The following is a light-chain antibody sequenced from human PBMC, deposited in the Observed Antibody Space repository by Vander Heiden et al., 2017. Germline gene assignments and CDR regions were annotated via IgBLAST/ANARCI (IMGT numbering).Light chain of an antibody. Sequence: QPVLTQPPSASGTPRQRVTISCSGSSSNIGSNYVYWYQQPPGTAPKLLIYRNSQRPSGVPDRFSGSKSGTSASLAISGLRSEDEADYYCAAWDDSLSGHWVFGGGTKLTVL. CDR1: SSNIGSNY. V-gene: IGLV1-47*01. CDR2: RNS. J-gene: IGLJ3*02. CDR3: AAWDDSLSGHWV.